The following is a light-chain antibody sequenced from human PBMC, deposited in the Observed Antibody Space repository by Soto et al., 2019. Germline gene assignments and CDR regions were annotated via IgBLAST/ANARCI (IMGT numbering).Light chain of an antibody. CDR3: QQHSDWPLT. CDR1: QSVDSH. J-gene: IGKJ5*01. CDR2: AAS. V-gene: IGKV3-11*01. Sequence: EIVLTQSPASLYLSPGERATLSCRASQSVDSHLVWYQQKPGQAPRLLIFAASTRATGIPVRFSGSGSGTDFTLAISRLQPDDFAVYYCQQHSDWPLTFGQGTRLEIK.